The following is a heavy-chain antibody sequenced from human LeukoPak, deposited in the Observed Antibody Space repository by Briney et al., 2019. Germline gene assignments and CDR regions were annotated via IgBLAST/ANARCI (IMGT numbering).Heavy chain of an antibody. Sequence: PGGSLRLSCGASGFTFSDYYMSWIRQAPGKGLEWVSYISSSGSTIYYADSVKGRFTISRDNAKNSLYLQMNSLRAEDTAVYYCARDQAEYYDFWSGYYVSLDAFDIWGQGTMVTVSS. V-gene: IGHV3-11*04. J-gene: IGHJ3*02. CDR3: ARDQAEYYDFWSGYYVSLDAFDI. CDR2: ISSSGSTI. CDR1: GFTFSDYY. D-gene: IGHD3-3*01.